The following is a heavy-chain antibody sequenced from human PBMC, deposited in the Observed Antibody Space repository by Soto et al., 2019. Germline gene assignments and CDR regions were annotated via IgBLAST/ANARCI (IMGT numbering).Heavy chain of an antibody. CDR3: VREGRGSLDF. CDR1: GFIFTNYA. V-gene: IGHV3-23*01. J-gene: IGHJ3*01. CDR2: IGGRGNSA. Sequence: EVQVSESGGGLVRPGGSLRLSCAASGFIFTNYAMNWVRQAPGKGLEWVSVIGGRGNSAYYADSVQGRFTISRDNSKNTLSLQRRRLTGDDTAIYYCVREGRGSLDFWGRGTMVTVSS. D-gene: IGHD5-12*01.